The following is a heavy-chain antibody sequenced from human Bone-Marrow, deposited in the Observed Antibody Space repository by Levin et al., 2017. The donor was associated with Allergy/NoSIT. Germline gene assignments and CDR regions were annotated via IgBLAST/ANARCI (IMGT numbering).Heavy chain of an antibody. J-gene: IGHJ4*02. CDR2: INPSGGVT. CDR3: SRARHPAYTTMTTGPVDY. Sequence: GASVKVSCKASGYAFTTYYLHWLRQAPGQGPEWMGFINPSGGVTTLAQRFLGRVTFTADTSTATAYMEMRSLRFEDKAIYYCSRARHPAYTTMTTGPVDYWGQGTLVTVSS. CDR1: GYAFTTYY. D-gene: IGHD5-18*01. V-gene: IGHV1-46*03.